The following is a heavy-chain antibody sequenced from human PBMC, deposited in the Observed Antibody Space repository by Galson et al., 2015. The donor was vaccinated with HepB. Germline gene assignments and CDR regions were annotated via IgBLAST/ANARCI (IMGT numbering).Heavy chain of an antibody. CDR2: VWHDGSNK. CDR3: ARVYLVSSGWYSVDF. D-gene: IGHD6-19*01. V-gene: IGHV3-33*01. Sequence: SLRLSCAASGFTFSSYGMHWVRQAPGKGLEWVAVVWHDGSNKYYADSVKGRLTITRDNSKNTLYLQMNSLRAEDTAVYYCARVYLVSSGWYSVDFWGQGSLVTVSS. CDR1: GFTFSSYG. J-gene: IGHJ4*02.